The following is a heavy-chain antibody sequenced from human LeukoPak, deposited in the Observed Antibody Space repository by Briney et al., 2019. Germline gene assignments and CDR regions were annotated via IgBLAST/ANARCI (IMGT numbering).Heavy chain of an antibody. V-gene: IGHV3-7*01. CDR3: ARXGYNWDDDGVDY. D-gene: IGHD1-1*01. CDR2: INQDGSDK. J-gene: IGHJ4*02. Sequence: GGSLRLSCAASDFTFSRYWMSWARQAKGKGLEGVANINQDGSDKMYMDCEGGRFTISRENEKNSVSLNKERERAEDTGVYYXARXGYNWDDDGVDYWGQGTLVTVSS. CDR1: DFTFSRYW.